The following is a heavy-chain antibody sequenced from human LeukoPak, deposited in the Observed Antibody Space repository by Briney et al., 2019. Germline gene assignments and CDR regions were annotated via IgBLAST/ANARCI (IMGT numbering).Heavy chain of an antibody. J-gene: IGHJ3*02. CDR1: GYMFTRYG. CDR2: ISGYNGHT. Sequence: ASVKVSCKASGYMFTRYGISWVRHAPGQGLEWMGWISGYNGHTKYAQMFQGRVTMTTDTSTNTAYMELRSLRSDDTAVYYCARVKAATDAFDIWGQGTMVTVSS. V-gene: IGHV1-18*01. CDR3: ARVKAATDAFDI. D-gene: IGHD6-13*01.